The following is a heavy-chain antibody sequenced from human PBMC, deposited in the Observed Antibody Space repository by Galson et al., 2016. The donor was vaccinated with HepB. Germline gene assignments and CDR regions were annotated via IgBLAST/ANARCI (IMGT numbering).Heavy chain of an antibody. CDR2: VTSNGGNT. CDR1: GFTFSTYD. D-gene: IGHD3-9*01. Sequence: SLRLSCAASGFTFSTYDMHWVRQAPGKGLEYVSGVTSNGGNTYHANSVKGRFTISRDNSKNTLYLQMGSLRAEDMAVYYCARVPGGFDWPYYFDYWGQGTLVTVSS. V-gene: IGHV3-64*01. J-gene: IGHJ4*02. CDR3: ARVPGGFDWPYYFDY.